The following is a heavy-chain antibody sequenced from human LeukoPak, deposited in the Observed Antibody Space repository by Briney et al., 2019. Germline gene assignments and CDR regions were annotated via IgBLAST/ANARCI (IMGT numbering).Heavy chain of an antibody. CDR2: IKQDGSEK. CDR3: ARSHRSFASGSGDF. D-gene: IGHD3-10*01. Sequence: GSLRLSFSASGFTFSSYAMSWVRQAPGKGLEWVANIKQDGSEKYYVDSVKGRFTISRDNAKNSLYLQMNSLRAEDTAVYYCARSHRSFASGSGDFWGQGTLVTVSS. J-gene: IGHJ4*02. V-gene: IGHV3-7*05. CDR1: GFTFSSYA.